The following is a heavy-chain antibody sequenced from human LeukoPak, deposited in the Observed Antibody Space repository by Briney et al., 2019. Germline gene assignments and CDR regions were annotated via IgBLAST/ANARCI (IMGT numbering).Heavy chain of an antibody. CDR2: ISWNSGYI. D-gene: IGHD3-10*01. CDR3: AKSGLYGSGSYPYYMDV. J-gene: IGHJ6*03. V-gene: IGHV3-9*01. Sequence: PGGSLRLSCAASGFTFDDYDMQWVRQAPGKGLEWVSGISWNSGYIGYADSVNGRFTISRDNAKNSLYLQMISLRAEDTALYYCAKSGLYGSGSYPYYMDVWGKGTTVTISS. CDR1: GFTFDDYD.